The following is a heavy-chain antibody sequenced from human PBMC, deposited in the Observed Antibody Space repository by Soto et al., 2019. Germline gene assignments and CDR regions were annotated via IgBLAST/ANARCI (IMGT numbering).Heavy chain of an antibody. CDR1: GYTFTNYY. CDR3: ARVSGSYWPFDY. Sequence: QVQLVQSGAEVKKPGASVKVSCKASGYTFTNYYIHWVRQAPGQGLEWMGIINPSDGRTTYTQKFQGRVTMIRDTSTNTVYMELSSLRSEDTAVYYCARVSGSYWPFDYWGQGTLVTVSS. J-gene: IGHJ4*02. D-gene: IGHD1-26*01. CDR2: INPSDGRT. V-gene: IGHV1-46*01.